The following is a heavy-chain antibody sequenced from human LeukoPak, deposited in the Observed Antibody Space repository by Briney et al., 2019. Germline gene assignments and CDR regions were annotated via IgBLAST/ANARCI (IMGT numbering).Heavy chain of an antibody. Sequence: PSETLSLTCTVSGGSISSYYWSWIRQPPGKGLEWIGYIYYSGSTNYNPSLKSRVTISVDTSKNQFSLKLSFVTAADTAVYYCARAYYYDSSGYWPLPDAFDIWGQGTMVTVSS. CDR3: ARAYYYDSSGYWPLPDAFDI. CDR1: GGSISSYY. V-gene: IGHV4-59*08. D-gene: IGHD3-22*01. J-gene: IGHJ3*02. CDR2: IYYSGST.